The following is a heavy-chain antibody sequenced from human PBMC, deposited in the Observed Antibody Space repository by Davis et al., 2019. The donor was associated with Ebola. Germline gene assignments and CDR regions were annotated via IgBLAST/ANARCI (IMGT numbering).Heavy chain of an antibody. CDR2: IRYDGSTK. J-gene: IGHJ4*02. V-gene: IGHV3-30*02. CDR3: ASGRGYSYVDH. Sequence: GESLKISCAASEHTLRSYGIHWVRQAPGKGLQWVSFIRYDGSTKYYADSVKGRFTISRDNSKGTVYLQMNRLRTEDTAVYYCASGRGYSYVDHWGQGTLVTVSS. CDR1: EHTLRSYG. D-gene: IGHD5-18*01.